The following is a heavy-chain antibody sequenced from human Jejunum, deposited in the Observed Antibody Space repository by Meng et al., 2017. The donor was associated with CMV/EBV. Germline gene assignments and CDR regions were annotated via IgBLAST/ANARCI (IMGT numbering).Heavy chain of an antibody. CDR1: GFTLSNGE. D-gene: IGHD3-3*02. V-gene: IGHV3-48*03. CDR3: VRLELAAFYS. Sequence: SCAGVGFTLSNGEMNGVRQAPGRGIEWISYIAGGSNIIYYEDSVKGRLTISRDNDKNSLYLQMNSLSAEDTAVYYCVRLELAAFYSWGQGTLVTVSS. CDR2: IAGGSNII. J-gene: IGHJ5*02.